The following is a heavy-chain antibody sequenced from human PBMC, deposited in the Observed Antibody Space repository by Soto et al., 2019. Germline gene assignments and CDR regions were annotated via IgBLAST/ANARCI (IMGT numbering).Heavy chain of an antibody. D-gene: IGHD2-2*01. CDR2: IYYSGST. J-gene: IGHJ6*03. Sequence: SETLSLTCTVSGGSISSYYWSWIRQPPGKGLEWIGYIYYSGSTNYNPSLKSRVTISVDTSKNQFSLKLSSATAADTAVYYCARGTVVPAASFHYYYMDVWGKGTTVTVSS. CDR3: ARGTVVPAASFHYYYMDV. V-gene: IGHV4-59*01. CDR1: GGSISSYY.